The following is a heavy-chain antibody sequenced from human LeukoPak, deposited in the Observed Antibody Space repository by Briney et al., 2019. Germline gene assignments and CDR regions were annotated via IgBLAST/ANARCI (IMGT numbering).Heavy chain of an antibody. CDR1: GFTFSNAW. CDR3: TTDEDWNYARKDV. Sequence: GGSLRLSCAASGFTFSNAWMNWVRQAPGKGLEWVGRIKSKTDGGTTDYAARVKGRFTISRDDSKSTLYLQMNSLKIEDTAVYYCTTDEDWNYARKDVWGQGATVIVSS. D-gene: IGHD1-7*01. V-gene: IGHV3-15*07. J-gene: IGHJ6*02. CDR2: IKSKTDGGTT.